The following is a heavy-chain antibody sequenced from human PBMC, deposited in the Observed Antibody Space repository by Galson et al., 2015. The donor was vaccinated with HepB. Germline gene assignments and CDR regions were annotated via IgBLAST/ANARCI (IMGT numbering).Heavy chain of an antibody. CDR1: GFSFSDYS. CDR2: ISTSSGYT. CDR3: ARARLVDRGRFDS. J-gene: IGHJ5*01. D-gene: IGHD3-10*01. Sequence: SLRLSCAASGFSFSDYSMSWIRQAPGRGLECVSYISTSSGYTKYADSVRGRFTISSDNAKKSLYLQMNSLRAEDTAVYYCARARLVDRGRFDSWGQGTLVTVSS. V-gene: IGHV3-11*06.